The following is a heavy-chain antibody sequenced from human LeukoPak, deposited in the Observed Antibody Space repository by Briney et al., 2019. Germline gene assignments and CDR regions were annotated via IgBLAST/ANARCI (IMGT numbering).Heavy chain of an antibody. CDR2: IRGSDGST. CDR3: AKDVYGDYGGLDY. J-gene: IGHJ4*02. CDR1: GFSFSTYA. Sequence: GGSLRLSCAASGFSFSTYAMSWVRQAPGKGLEWVSSIRGSDGSTYYADSVKGRFAVSRDNSKNTLYLQMSSLRAEDTAVYYCAKDVYGDYGGLDYWGQGTLVTVS. D-gene: IGHD4-17*01. V-gene: IGHV3-23*01.